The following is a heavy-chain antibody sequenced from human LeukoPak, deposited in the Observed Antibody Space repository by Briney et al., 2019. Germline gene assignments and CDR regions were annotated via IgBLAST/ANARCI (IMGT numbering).Heavy chain of an antibody. Sequence: GASVKVSCKASGYTFTGYYMHWVRQAPGQGLEWMGWINPNSGGTNYAQKFQGRVTMTRDTSTSTAYMELSRLRSEDTAVYYCARMAYCSGGSCYHNWFDPWGQGTLVTVSS. D-gene: IGHD2-15*01. CDR2: INPNSGGT. CDR1: GYTFTGYY. CDR3: ARMAYCSGGSCYHNWFDP. J-gene: IGHJ5*02. V-gene: IGHV1-2*02.